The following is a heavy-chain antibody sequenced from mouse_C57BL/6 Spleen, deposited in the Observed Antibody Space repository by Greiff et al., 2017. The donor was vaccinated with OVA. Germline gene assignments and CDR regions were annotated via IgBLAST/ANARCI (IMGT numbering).Heavy chain of an antibody. D-gene: IGHD2-5*01. Sequence: EVQLVESGGGLVKPGGSLKLSCAASGFTFSDYGMHWVRQAPEKGLEWVAYISSGSSTIYYADTVKGRFTISRDNAKNTLFLQMTSLRSEDTAMYYCARDYSNYGYYAMDYWGQGTSVTVSS. J-gene: IGHJ4*01. V-gene: IGHV5-17*01. CDR1: GFTFSDYG. CDR2: ISSGSSTI. CDR3: ARDYSNYGYYAMDY.